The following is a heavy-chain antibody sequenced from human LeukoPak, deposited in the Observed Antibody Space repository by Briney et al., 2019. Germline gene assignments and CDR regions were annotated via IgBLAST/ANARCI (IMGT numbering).Heavy chain of an antibody. CDR1: GYSFTYYW. D-gene: IGHD2-2*02. CDR2: IDPSDSYT. J-gene: IGHJ3*02. CDR3: ARRYCSSASCYKSGAFDI. Sequence: GESLQISCNCSGYSFTYYWINWVRPMPGEGLELMGRIDPSDSYTNHSPSFQGHVTTSTEKSVRTAYLQCSSLKAAETAMYYCARRYCSSASCYKSGAFDIWGQGTMVTVSS. V-gene: IGHV5-10-1*01.